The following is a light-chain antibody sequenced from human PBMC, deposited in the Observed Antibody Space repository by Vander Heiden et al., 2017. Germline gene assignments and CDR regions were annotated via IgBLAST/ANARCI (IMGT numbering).Light chain of an antibody. CDR2: DAS. V-gene: IGKV1-5*01. CDR1: QSISSW. Sequence: IQMTQSPSTLSASVGDRVTITCRASQSISSWLAWYQQKPGKAPKLLIYDASSLKSGVPSRFSGSGSGTEFTLTISSLQPDDFATYYCQQYNSYSYTFGQGTKLEIK. J-gene: IGKJ2*01. CDR3: QQYNSYSYT.